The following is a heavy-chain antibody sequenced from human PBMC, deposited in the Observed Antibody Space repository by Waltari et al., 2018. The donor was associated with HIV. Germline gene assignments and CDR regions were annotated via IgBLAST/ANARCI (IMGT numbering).Heavy chain of an antibody. Sequence: EVLLVESGGGLVQPGGSLRLSCAASRFTFSHYWMNWVRQAPGKGLEWVANIKQDGSKKYYAQSVKGRFAISRDNAKNSLELQMKSLRAEDTAVYYCARRWDYGDNYDYWGQGTLVTVSS. CDR3: ARRWDYGDNYDY. V-gene: IGHV3-7*01. CDR2: IKQDGSKK. D-gene: IGHD4-17*01. CDR1: RFTFSHYW. J-gene: IGHJ4*02.